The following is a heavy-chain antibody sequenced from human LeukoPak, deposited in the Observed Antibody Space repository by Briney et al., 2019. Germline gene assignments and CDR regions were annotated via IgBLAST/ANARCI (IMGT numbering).Heavy chain of an antibody. V-gene: IGHV1-2*02. Sequence: GASVKVSCTASGYTFIGYYMHWLRQAPGQGLEWMGWINPNSGGADYAQKFQGRVTMTRDTSVSTAYMALSRLRSDDTAVYYCAKGPPEYCSGGSCHFGRNWIDPWGQGTLVTVSS. D-gene: IGHD2-15*01. CDR2: INPNSGGA. J-gene: IGHJ5*02. CDR1: GYTFIGYY. CDR3: AKGPPEYCSGGSCHFGRNWIDP.